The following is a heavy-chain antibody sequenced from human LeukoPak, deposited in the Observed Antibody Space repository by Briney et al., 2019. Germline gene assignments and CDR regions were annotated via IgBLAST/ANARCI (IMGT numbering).Heavy chain of an antibody. CDR1: RFTFSSYS. CDR3: AIVRWFGELLNY. CDR2: ISSSSSYI. V-gene: IGHV3-21*01. Sequence: GGSLRLSCAASRFTFSSYSMNWVRQAPGKGLEWVSSISSSSSYIYYADSVKGRFTISRDNAKNSLYLQMNSLRAEDTAVYYCAIVRWFGELLNYWGQGTLVTVSS. J-gene: IGHJ4*02. D-gene: IGHD3-10*01.